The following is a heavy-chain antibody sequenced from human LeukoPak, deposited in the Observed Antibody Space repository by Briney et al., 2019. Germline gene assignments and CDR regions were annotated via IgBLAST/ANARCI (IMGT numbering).Heavy chain of an antibody. D-gene: IGHD1-7*01. Sequence: SETLSLTCAVYGGSFSNYYWSWIRQPPGKGLEWIGEINDSGTINYNPSLMSRVTISVDKSKNQFSLKLSSVTAADTAVYYCARRWNYGRNYYIDVWGKGATVSVPS. V-gene: IGHV4-34*01. CDR2: INDSGTI. J-gene: IGHJ6*03. CDR1: GGSFSNYY. CDR3: ARRWNYGRNYYIDV.